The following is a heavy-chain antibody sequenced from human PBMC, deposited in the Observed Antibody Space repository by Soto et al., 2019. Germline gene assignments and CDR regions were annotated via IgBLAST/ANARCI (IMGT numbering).Heavy chain of an antibody. Sequence: EVQLVESGGGLVQPGGSLRLSCAASGFTFSAHYMDWVRQAPGKGLEWVGRIKNKANSYTTEYAASVEGRFTISREDSQNSLYLQMNSLKTEDTAVYYCARVSLVGPSGGRYFDYWGQGPQLAVSS. CDR2: IKNKANSYTT. V-gene: IGHV3-72*01. CDR1: GFTFSAHY. D-gene: IGHD1-26*01. J-gene: IGHJ4*02. CDR3: ARVSLVGPSGGRYFDY.